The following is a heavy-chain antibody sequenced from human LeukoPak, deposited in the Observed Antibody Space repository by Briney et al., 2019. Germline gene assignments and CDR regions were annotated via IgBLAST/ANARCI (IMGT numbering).Heavy chain of an antibody. CDR1: GDSVSSNSAA. V-gene: IGHV6-1*01. J-gene: IGHJ4*02. CDR3: ARVGTVVRGVIIKVFDY. Sequence: SQTLSLTCAISGDSVSSNSAAWNWIRQSPSRGLEWLGRTFYRSKWYNDYAESVKSRITINPDTSKNQFSLQLNSVTPEDTAVYYCARVGTVVRGVIIKVFDYCGQGTLVTVSA. D-gene: IGHD3-10*01. CDR2: TFYRSKWYN.